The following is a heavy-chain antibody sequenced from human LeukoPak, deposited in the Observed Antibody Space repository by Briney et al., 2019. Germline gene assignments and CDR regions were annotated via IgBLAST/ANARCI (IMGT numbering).Heavy chain of an antibody. Sequence: VASVKVSCKASGGTFSSYAISWVRQAPGQGLEWMGRIIPIFGTANYAQKFQGRVTITTDESTSTAYMELSSLRSEDTAVYYCARTHCSSTSCYADYYYYYMDVWGKGTTVTVSS. D-gene: IGHD2-2*01. CDR3: ARTHCSSTSCYADYYYYYMDV. J-gene: IGHJ6*03. V-gene: IGHV1-69*05. CDR2: IIPIFGTA. CDR1: GGTFSSYA.